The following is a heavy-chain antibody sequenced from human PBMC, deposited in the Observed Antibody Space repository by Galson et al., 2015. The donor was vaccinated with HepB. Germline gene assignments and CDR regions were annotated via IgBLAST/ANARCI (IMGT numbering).Heavy chain of an antibody. CDR2: IFHSGST. Sequence: TLSLTCAVSGGSISSGGYSWSWIRRPPGKGLEWIGYIFHSGSTYYNPSLKSRVTISVDRSKNQFSLRLSSVTPEDTAVYYCAYGSDVWGQGTTVIVSS. CDR3: AYGSDV. J-gene: IGHJ6*02. CDR1: GGSISSGGYS. V-gene: IGHV4-30-2*01.